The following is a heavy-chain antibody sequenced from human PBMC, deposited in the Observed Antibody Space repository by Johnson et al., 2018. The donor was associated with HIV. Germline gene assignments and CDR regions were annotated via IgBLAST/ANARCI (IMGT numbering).Heavy chain of an antibody. CDR1: GFTFSGSD. Sequence: VQLVESGGGLVKPGGSLRLSCAASGFTFSGSDMHWVRQASGKGLEWVSAISGSGGSTYYADSVKGRFTISRDNSKNTLYLQMNSLRAEDTAVYYCAREWRWLQPHDAFDIWGQGTMVTVSS. CDR2: ISGSGGST. D-gene: IGHD5-24*01. V-gene: IGHV3-23*04. J-gene: IGHJ3*02. CDR3: AREWRWLQPHDAFDI.